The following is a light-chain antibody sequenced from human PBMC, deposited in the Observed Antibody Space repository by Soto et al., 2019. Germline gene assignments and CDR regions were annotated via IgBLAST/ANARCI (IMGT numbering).Light chain of an antibody. V-gene: IGKV3-15*01. CDR3: QQYNSFPWT. CDR1: QTIYSN. J-gene: IGKJ1*01. CDR2: RAS. Sequence: IMMTQTPATLSVSLGERATLSCRAGQTIYSNVAWYQQRPGQAPRLLIYRASTRATGVPARFSGSGSGTEFTLTISSLQPDDLATYYCQQYNSFPWTFGQGTKVDIK.